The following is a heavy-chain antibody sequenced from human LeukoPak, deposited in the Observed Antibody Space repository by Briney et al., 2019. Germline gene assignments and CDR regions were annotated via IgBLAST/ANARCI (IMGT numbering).Heavy chain of an antibody. CDR1: GFTFNNYA. Sequence: GGSLRLSCAASGFTFNNYAMSWVRQAPGKGLEWVSAISGSGGATYFADSVKRRFTISRDNSKNTLCLQMHSLRAEDTAIYYWAKPLGSIVVTASDYWGQGTLVTVSS. CDR3: AKPLGSIVVTASDY. D-gene: IGHD5-12*01. V-gene: IGHV3-23*01. CDR2: ISGSGGAT. J-gene: IGHJ4*02.